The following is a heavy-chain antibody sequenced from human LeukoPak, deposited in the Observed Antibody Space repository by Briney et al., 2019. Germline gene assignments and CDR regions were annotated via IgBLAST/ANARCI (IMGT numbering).Heavy chain of an antibody. J-gene: IGHJ4*02. Sequence: PAGGSLRLSGAASGFIFSNYAIHWVRQAPGKGLEWVAVISYDGSKKSYADSVKGRFTISRDNSKNTLYVQMNSLRAEDTAVYYCARGAHKRDDYGGFFDYWGQGTLVTVSS. CDR1: GFIFSNYA. D-gene: IGHD4-23*01. CDR2: ISYDGSKK. CDR3: ARGAHKRDDYGGFFDY. V-gene: IGHV3-30*04.